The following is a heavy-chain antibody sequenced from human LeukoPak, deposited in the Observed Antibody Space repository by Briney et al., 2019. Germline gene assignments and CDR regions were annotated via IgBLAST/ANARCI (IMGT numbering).Heavy chain of an antibody. J-gene: IGHJ6*03. D-gene: IGHD6-6*01. CDR3: AKDPSEYSSSSVRSKDYYYYYYMDV. V-gene: IGHV3-23*01. CDR2: ISGSGGST. CDR1: GFTFDDYT. Sequence: GGSLRLSCAASGFTFDDYTMHWVRQAPGKGLEWVSAISGSGGSTYYADSVKGRFTISRDNSKNTLYLQMNSLRAEDTAVYYCAKDPSEYSSSSVRSKDYYYYYYMDVWGKGTTVTVSS.